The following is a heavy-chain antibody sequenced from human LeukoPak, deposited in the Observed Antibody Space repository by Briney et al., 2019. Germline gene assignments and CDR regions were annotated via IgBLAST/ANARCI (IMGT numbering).Heavy chain of an antibody. CDR3: TIEGGLWFGELSD. Sequence: ASVKVSCKVSGYALADLYIHWVRQAPGKGLEWMGGYDPEAGETIYAQRFQDRVTMTDDTSTDIAYMELRSLTSEDTAVYYCTIEGGLWFGELSDWGQGTLVTVSS. J-gene: IGHJ4*02. CDR2: YDPEAGET. V-gene: IGHV1-24*01. D-gene: IGHD3-10*01. CDR1: GYALADLY.